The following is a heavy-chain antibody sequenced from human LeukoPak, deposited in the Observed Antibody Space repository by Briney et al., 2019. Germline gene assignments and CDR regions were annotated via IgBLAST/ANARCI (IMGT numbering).Heavy chain of an antibody. V-gene: IGHV1-18*01. J-gene: IGHJ5*02. D-gene: IGHD2-2*01. CDR2: ISAYNGNT. CDR3: ARAGTVVPAAPLNP. CDR1: GYTFTSYG. Sequence: GASVKVSCKASGYTFTSYGISWVRQAPGQGLEWMGWISAYNGNTNYAQKLQGRVTMTTDTSTSTAYMELRSLRSDDTAVYYCARAGTVVPAAPLNPWGQGTLVTVSS.